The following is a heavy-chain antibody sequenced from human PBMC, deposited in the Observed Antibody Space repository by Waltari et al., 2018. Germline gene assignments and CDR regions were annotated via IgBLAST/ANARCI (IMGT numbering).Heavy chain of an antibody. V-gene: IGHV3-7*04. CDR3: ARGLRWFDP. J-gene: IGHJ5*02. Sequence: EVQLVESGGGLVQPGGSLRLSCLASGFSFSTSWMNWVRQAPGKGLEWVANIKQDGSETSYVDSVKCQCTISRDNAKNSLYLQMGSLRAEDTAVYYCARGLRWFDPWGQGTLVTVSS. CDR2: IKQDGSET. CDR1: GFSFSTSW.